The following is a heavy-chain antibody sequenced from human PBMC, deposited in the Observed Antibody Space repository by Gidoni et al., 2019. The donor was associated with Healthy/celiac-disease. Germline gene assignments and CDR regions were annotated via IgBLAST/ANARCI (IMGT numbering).Heavy chain of an antibody. D-gene: IGHD3-22*01. CDR3: AKLGYYYESSGYYDYYYGMDV. Sequence: QVQLVESGGGVVPPGRSLRLSCAASPFPFISYGIHWVRQAPGKGLEWVAVISYDGSDKYYADSVKGRFTGSRDNSKNTLYLQMNSLRAEDTAVYYCAKLGYYYESSGYYDYYYGMDVWGQGTTVTVSS. CDR2: ISYDGSDK. CDR1: PFPFISYG. V-gene: IGHV3-30*18. J-gene: IGHJ6*02.